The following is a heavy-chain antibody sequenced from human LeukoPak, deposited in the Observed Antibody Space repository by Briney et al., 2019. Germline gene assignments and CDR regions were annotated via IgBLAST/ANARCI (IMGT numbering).Heavy chain of an antibody. D-gene: IGHD4-17*01. V-gene: IGHV4-39*01. Sequence: SETLSLTCTVSGGSLSSSSYYWGWLRQPPGKGLEWIGSIYHSGSTYYNPSLKSRVTISVDTSKNQFSLKLSSVTAADTAVYYCARHADYGDYVGRWGQGTLVTVSS. CDR3: ARHADYGDYVGR. CDR1: GGSLSSSSYY. CDR2: IYHSGST. J-gene: IGHJ4*02.